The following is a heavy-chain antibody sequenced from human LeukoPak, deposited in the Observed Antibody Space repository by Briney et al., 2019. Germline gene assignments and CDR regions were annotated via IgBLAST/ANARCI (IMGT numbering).Heavy chain of an antibody. CDR3: ARVAWDYYDSSGYRFDY. V-gene: IGHV3-21*01. CDR2: IRSNSTYI. J-gene: IGHJ4*02. CDR1: GFTFSSYT. D-gene: IGHD3-22*01. Sequence: NPGGSLRLSCAASGFTFSSYTMNWVRQAPGKGLEWVSSIRSNSTYIYHADSVKGRFTISRDNAKNSLHLQMSSLRAEDTAVYYCARVAWDYYDSSGYRFDYWGQGTLVTVSS.